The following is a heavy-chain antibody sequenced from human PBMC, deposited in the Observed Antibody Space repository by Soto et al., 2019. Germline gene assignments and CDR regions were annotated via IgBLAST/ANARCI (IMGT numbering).Heavy chain of an antibody. V-gene: IGHV4-59*01. CDR2: IYYSGST. CDR3: ARGPTGTTFDGYYYYGMDV. D-gene: IGHD1-7*01. CDR1: GGSISSYY. Sequence: SETLSLTCTVSGGSISSYYWSWIRQPPGKGLEWIGYIYYSGSTNYNPSLKSRVTISVDTSKNQFSLKLSSVTAADTAVYYCARGPTGTTFDGYYYYGMDVWGQGTTVTVSS. J-gene: IGHJ6*02.